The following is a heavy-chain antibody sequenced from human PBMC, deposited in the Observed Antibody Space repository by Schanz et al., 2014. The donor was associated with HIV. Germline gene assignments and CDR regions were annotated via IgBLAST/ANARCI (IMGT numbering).Heavy chain of an antibody. CDR1: GFPFTRFG. V-gene: IGHV3-33*01. J-gene: IGHJ6*02. D-gene: IGHD6-6*01. CDR2: IWYNGSNK. Sequence: QVQLVESGGGVVQPGRSLRLSCAASGFPFTRFGMHWVRQAPGKGQYWVNVIWYNGSNKYYADSVKGRFTISRDNSKTALYLQMNSLRVEDTAVSYCASTVYPYTGSSDYYYGMDVWGQGTTVTVSS. CDR3: ASTVYPYTGSSDYYYGMDV.